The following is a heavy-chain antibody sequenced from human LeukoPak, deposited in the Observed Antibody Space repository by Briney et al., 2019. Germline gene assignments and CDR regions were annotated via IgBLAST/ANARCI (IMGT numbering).Heavy chain of an antibody. D-gene: IGHD6-19*01. CDR3: ARRRQWNFDY. V-gene: IGHV1-3*01. Sequence: ASVNVSCKASGYTFTSYAMHWVRQAPGQRLEWMGWISAGNGNTKYSQKFQGRVTITRDTSASTAYMELSSLRSEDTAVYYCARRRQWNFDYWGQGTLVTVSS. CDR1: GYTFTSYA. CDR2: ISAGNGNT. J-gene: IGHJ4*02.